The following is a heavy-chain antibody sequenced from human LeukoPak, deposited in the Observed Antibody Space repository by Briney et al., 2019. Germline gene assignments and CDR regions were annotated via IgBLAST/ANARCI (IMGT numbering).Heavy chain of an antibody. CDR1: GDSMSSYY. J-gene: IGHJ4*02. CDR3: ARDRGYSYGLPYYFDY. D-gene: IGHD5-18*01. V-gene: IGHV4-59*12. Sequence: SETLSLTYTVSGDSMSSYYWSWIRQPPGKGLEWIGYIYYSGSTNYNPSLKSRVTISVDTSKNQFSLKLSSVTAADTAVYYCARDRGYSYGLPYYFDYWGQGTLVTVSS. CDR2: IYYSGST.